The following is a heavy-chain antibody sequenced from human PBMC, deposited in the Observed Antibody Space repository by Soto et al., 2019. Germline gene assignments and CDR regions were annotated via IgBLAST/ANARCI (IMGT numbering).Heavy chain of an antibody. Sequence: PSETLSLTCTVSGGSISSSSYYWGWIRQPPGKGLEWIGSIYYSGSTYYNPSLKSRLTISVDTSKNQFSLKLSSVTAADTAVYYCARETTADCTNGVCYRDIDYWGQGTLVTVSS. CDR3: ARETTADCTNGVCYRDIDY. V-gene: IGHV4-39*07. D-gene: IGHD2-8*01. CDR2: IYYSGST. J-gene: IGHJ4*02. CDR1: GGSISSSSYY.